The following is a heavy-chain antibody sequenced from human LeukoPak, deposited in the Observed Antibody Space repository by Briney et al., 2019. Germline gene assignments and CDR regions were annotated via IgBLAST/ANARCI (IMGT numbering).Heavy chain of an antibody. CDR2: IYSGGNT. CDR1: GFTVSNNY. D-gene: IGHD6-19*01. V-gene: IGHV3-53*05. Sequence: QPGGSLRLSCAVSGFTVSNNYMSWVRQAPGKGLEWVSLIYSGGNTFYADSVKGRFTISRDNSKNMVYLQMNSLRAEDTAVYYCARTREQWQVLDYWGQGTLVTVSS. CDR3: ARTREQWQVLDY. J-gene: IGHJ4*02.